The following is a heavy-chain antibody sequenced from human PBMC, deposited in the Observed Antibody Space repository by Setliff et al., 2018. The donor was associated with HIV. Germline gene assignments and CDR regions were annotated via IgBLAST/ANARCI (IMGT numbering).Heavy chain of an antibody. V-gene: IGHV3-23*01. CDR2: LSGSGGNT. CDR3: AQDRNFPKDVFDI. J-gene: IGHJ3*02. Sequence: GESLKISCVASGFTFSSYAMSWVRQAPGKGLEWVAALSGSGGNTWYAASVRGRFTISRDNSKNTLYLQMNSLRAEDTAVYYCAQDRNFPKDVFDIWGQGTMVTVPS. CDR1: GFTFSSYA.